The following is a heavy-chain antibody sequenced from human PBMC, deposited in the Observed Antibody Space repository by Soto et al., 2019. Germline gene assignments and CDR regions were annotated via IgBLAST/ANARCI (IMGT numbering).Heavy chain of an antibody. J-gene: IGHJ5*02. CDR1: VGTFSSYA. CDR2: IIPIFGTA. CDR3: AREVGATLNWFDP. V-gene: IGHV1-69*01. Sequence: QVQLVQSGAEEKKPGSSVKVACKASVGTFSSYAISWVRQAPGQGLEWMGGIIPIFGTANYAQKFQGRVTITADESTSTAYMELSSLRSEDTAVYYCAREVGATLNWFDPWGQGTLVNVSS. D-gene: IGHD1-26*01.